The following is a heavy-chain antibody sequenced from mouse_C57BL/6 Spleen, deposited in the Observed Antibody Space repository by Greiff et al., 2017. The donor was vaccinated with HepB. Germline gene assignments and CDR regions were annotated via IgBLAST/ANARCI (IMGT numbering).Heavy chain of an antibody. Sequence: VHLVESGPGLVQPSQSLSITCTVSGFSLTSYGVHWVRQSPGKGLEWLGVIWSGGSTDYNAAFISRLSISKDNSKSQVFFKMNSLQADDTAIYYCARNPVVATDWYFDVWGTGTTVTVSS. J-gene: IGHJ1*03. CDR2: IWSGGST. CDR3: ARNPVVATDWYFDV. V-gene: IGHV2-2*01. CDR1: GFSLTSYG. D-gene: IGHD1-1*01.